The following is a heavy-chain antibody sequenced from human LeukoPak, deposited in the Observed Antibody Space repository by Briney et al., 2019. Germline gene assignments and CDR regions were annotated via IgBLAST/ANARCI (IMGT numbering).Heavy chain of an antibody. D-gene: IGHD2-2*01. Sequence: PGGSLRLSCAASGFTFSSYAMSWVRQAPGKGLEWVSAISNSGDGTYYADSVKGRFTISRDNSKNTLYLQMNSLRAEDTAVYYCVKASAASFYDRGDYWGQGTLVTVSS. J-gene: IGHJ4*02. CDR2: ISNSGDGT. CDR3: VKASAASFYDRGDY. V-gene: IGHV3-23*01. CDR1: GFTFSSYA.